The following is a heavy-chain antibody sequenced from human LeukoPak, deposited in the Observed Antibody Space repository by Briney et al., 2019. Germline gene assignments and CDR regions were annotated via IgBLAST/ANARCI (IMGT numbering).Heavy chain of an antibody. Sequence: GESLKISCKGSGYSFTSYWIGWVRQMPGKGLEWMGIIYPGDSGTRYSPSFQGQVTISADKSISTAYLQWSSLKASDTAMYYCARHRPRIAVAGTYYYYYMDVWGKGTTVTISS. CDR2: IYPGDSGT. V-gene: IGHV5-51*01. CDR1: GYSFTSYW. D-gene: IGHD6-19*01. J-gene: IGHJ6*03. CDR3: ARHRPRIAVAGTYYYYYMDV.